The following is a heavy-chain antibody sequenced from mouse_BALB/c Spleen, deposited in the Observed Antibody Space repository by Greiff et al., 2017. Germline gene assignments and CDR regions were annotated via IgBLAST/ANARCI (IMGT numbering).Heavy chain of an antibody. CDR3: ARGAYYRYDGYFDV. Sequence: VQLVESGGGLVKPGGSLKLSCAASGFTFSSYAMSWVRQTPEKRLEWVASISSGGSTYYPDSVKGRFTISRDNARNILYLQMSSLRSEDTAMYYCARGAYYRYDGYFDVWGAGTTVTVSS. D-gene: IGHD2-14*01. CDR2: ISSGGST. CDR1: GFTFSSYA. V-gene: IGHV5-6-5*01. J-gene: IGHJ1*01.